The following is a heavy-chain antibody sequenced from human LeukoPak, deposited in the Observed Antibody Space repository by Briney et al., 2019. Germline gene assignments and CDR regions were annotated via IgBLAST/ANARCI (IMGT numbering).Heavy chain of an antibody. J-gene: IGHJ1*01. D-gene: IGHD1-26*01. CDR1: GFTFSSYG. Sequence: GGSLRLSCAASGFTFSSYGMHWVRQAPGKGLEWVAVISYDGSNKYYADSVKGRFTISRDDSKHIAYLQMNSLKSEDTAVYYCYRGLLQYWGPGILVTVSS. CDR3: YRGLLQY. V-gene: IGHV3-30*03. CDR2: ISYDGSNK.